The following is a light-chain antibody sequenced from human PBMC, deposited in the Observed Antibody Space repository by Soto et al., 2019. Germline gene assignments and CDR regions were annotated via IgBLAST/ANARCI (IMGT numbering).Light chain of an antibody. CDR2: DVS. V-gene: IGLV2-14*03. CDR1: SSDVGGYNY. Sequence: QSVLTQPASVSGSPGQSITISCPGTSSDVGGYNYVSWYQHHPGKAPKLMIYDVSNRPSGVSNRFSGSKSGNTASLSISGPQPEDEADYYCSSYRTSNTRQIVCGTGTKVTVL. CDR3: SSYRTSNTRQIV. J-gene: IGLJ1*01.